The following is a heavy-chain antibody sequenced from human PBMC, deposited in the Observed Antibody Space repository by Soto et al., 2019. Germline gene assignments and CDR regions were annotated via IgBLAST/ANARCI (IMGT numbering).Heavy chain of an antibody. Sequence: SETLSLTCTLSAGSISVYYLSWIRQPPAKGLEWIGYIYSSGSTNYNTSLQSRVTISVDTSKNQFSLKLSSLTAADTAVYYCARLACSSTRCFTYFDYWGQGALVTVSS. D-gene: IGHD2-2*02. V-gene: IGHV4-59*08. CDR2: IYSSGST. CDR1: AGSISVYY. CDR3: ARLACSSTRCFTYFDY. J-gene: IGHJ4*02.